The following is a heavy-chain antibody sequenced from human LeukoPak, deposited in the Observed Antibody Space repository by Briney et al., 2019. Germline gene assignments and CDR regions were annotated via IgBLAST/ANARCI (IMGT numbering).Heavy chain of an antibody. V-gene: IGHV1-2*02. CDR3: ARESDIVVVPAAIDVPRALDP. J-gene: IGHJ5*02. CDR1: GYTFTGYY. D-gene: IGHD2-2*01. Sequence: ASVKVSCKASGYTFTGYYMHWVRQAPGQGLEWMGWINPNSGGTNYAQKFQGRVTMTRDTSISTAYMELSRLRSDDTAVYYCARESDIVVVPAAIDVPRALDPWGQGTLVTVFS. CDR2: INPNSGGT.